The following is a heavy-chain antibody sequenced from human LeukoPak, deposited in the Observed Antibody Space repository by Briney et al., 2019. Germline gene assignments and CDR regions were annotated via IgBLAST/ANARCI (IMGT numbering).Heavy chain of an antibody. CDR2: IYYGGST. Sequence: RSSETLSLTCTVSGGSISSGGYYWSWIRQHPGKGLEWIGYIYYGGSTYYNPSLKSRVTISVDTSKNQFSLKLSSVTAADTAVYYCARGLAESYYYDSSGYPGAFDIWGQGTMVTVSS. CDR1: GGSISSGGYY. J-gene: IGHJ3*02. CDR3: ARGLAESYYYDSSGYPGAFDI. V-gene: IGHV4-31*03. D-gene: IGHD3-22*01.